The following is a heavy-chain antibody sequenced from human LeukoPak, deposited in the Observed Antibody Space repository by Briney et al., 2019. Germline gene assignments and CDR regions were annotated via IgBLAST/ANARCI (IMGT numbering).Heavy chain of an antibody. CDR3: ARQGRGWGGDYYWYFDL. V-gene: IGHV1-18*01. CDR1: GYIFTSYG. CDR2: ISAYNGNT. J-gene: IGHJ2*01. D-gene: IGHD4-17*01. Sequence: ASVKVSCKASGYIFTSYGISWVRQAPGQGLEWMGWISAYNGNTNYAQKLQGRVTMTTDTSTSTAYMELRSLRSDDTAVYYCARQGRGWGGDYYWYFDLWGRGTLVTVSS.